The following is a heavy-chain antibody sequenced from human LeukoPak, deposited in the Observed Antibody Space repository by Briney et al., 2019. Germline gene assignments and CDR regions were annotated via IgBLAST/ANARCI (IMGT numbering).Heavy chain of an antibody. D-gene: IGHD2-8*01. CDR3: AREGPAYCTLDY. CDR1: GGSISSGSYY. V-gene: IGHV4-61*02. Sequence: SSETLSLTCTVSGGSISSGSYYWRWIRQPAGKGLEWIGRIYTSGSTNYNPSLKSRVTISVDTSKNQFSLKLSSVTAADTAVYYCAREGPAYCTLDYCGQGTLVTVSS. CDR2: IYTSGST. J-gene: IGHJ4*02.